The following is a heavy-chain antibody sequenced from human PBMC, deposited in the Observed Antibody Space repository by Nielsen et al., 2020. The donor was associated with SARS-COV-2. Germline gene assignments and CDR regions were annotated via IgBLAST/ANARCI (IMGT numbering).Heavy chain of an antibody. Sequence: ASVKVSCKASGYTFTSYAMHWVRRAPGQRLEWMGWINAGNGNTKYSQKFQGRVTITRDTSASTAYMELSSLRSEDTAVYYCAKSAMLYYYYYMDVWGKGTTVTVSS. D-gene: IGHD2-8*01. V-gene: IGHV1-3*01. CDR3: AKSAMLYYYYYMDV. CDR2: INAGNGNT. J-gene: IGHJ6*03. CDR1: GYTFTSYA.